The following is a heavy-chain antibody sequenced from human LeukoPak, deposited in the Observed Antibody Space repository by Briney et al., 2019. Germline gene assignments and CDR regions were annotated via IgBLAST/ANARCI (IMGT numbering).Heavy chain of an antibody. J-gene: IGHJ5*02. Sequence: SETLSLTCTVSGGSISSYYWSWIRQPPGKGLEWIGYIYYSGGTNYNPSLKSRVTISVDTSKNQFSLKLSSVTAADTAVYYCARDGPSANWFDPWAREPWSPSPQ. CDR1: GGSISSYY. CDR2: IYYSGGT. CDR3: ARDGPSANWFDP. V-gene: IGHV4-59*01.